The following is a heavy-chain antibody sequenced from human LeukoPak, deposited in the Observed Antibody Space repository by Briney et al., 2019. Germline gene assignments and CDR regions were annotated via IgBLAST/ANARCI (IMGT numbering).Heavy chain of an antibody. CDR2: IYYSGST. D-gene: IGHD1-26*01. J-gene: IGHJ4*02. CDR1: GGSISSYY. CDR3: ARLLPGSYVDY. V-gene: IGHV4-39*01. Sequence: PSETLSLTCTVSGGSISSYYWGWIRQPPGKGLEWIGSIYYSGSTYYNPSLKSRVTISVDTSKNQFSLKLSSVTAADTAVYYCARLLPGSYVDYWGQGTLVTVSS.